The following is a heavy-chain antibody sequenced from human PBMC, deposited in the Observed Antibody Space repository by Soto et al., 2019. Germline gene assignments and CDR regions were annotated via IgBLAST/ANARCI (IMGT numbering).Heavy chain of an antibody. CDR3: ARDPAGPQLVAYYFDY. V-gene: IGHV3-30-3*01. J-gene: IGHJ4*02. CDR1: GFTFSSYA. Sequence: PGGSLRLSCAASGFTFSSYAMHWARQAPGKGLEWVAVISYDGSNKYYADSVKGRFTISRDNSKDTLYLQMNSLRAEDTAVYYCARDPAGPQLVAYYFDYWGQGTLVTVSS. CDR2: ISYDGSNK. D-gene: IGHD6-6*01.